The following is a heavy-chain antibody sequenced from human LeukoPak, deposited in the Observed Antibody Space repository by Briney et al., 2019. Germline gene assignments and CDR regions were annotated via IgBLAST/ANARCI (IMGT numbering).Heavy chain of an antibody. CDR1: GGSISSYY. CDR3: ARAQDIVLLVYAPNWFDP. J-gene: IGHJ5*02. Sequence: SETLSLTCTVSGGSISSYYWSWIRQPAGKGLEWIGRIYTSGSTNYNPSLKSRVTMSVDTSKNQFSLKLSSVTAADTAVYYCARAQDIVLLVYAPNWFDPWGQGTLVTVSS. CDR2: IYTSGST. V-gene: IGHV4-4*07. D-gene: IGHD2-8*01.